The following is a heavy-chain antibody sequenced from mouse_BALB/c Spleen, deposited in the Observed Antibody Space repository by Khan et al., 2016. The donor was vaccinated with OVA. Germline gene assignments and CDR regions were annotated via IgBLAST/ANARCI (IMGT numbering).Heavy chain of an antibody. J-gene: IGHJ3*01. D-gene: IGHD1-1*01. Sequence: EVELVESGGDFVRPGGSLKLSCAASGFTFSTYGMYWVRQTPDKRLEWVATINTGGAFTYYPDSVKGRFTISSTYAKNTLYLHLISLKSEDTAIFYCARLAYYYNSEVFAYWGQGTLVTVSA. CDR2: INTGGAFT. CDR1: GFTFSTYG. V-gene: IGHV5-6*01. CDR3: ARLAYYYNSEVFAY.